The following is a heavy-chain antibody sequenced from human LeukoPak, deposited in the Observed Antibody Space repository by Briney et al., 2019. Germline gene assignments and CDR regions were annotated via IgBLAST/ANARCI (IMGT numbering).Heavy chain of an antibody. CDR1: GFTFSGHA. CDR2: ISYDGSSS. V-gene: IGHV3-30*18. CDR3: AKGRYFDWLLLLDY. Sequence: GGSLRLSCAASGFTFSGHAMVWVRQGPGKGLEWVSFISYDGSSSVYADSVMSRFTISRDNSKNTLYLQMNSLRAEDTAVYYCAKGRYFDWLLLLDYWGQGTLVTVSS. D-gene: IGHD3-9*01. J-gene: IGHJ4*02.